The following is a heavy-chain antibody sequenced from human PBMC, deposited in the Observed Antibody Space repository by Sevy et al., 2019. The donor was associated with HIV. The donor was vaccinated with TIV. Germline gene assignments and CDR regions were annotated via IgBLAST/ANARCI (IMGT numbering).Heavy chain of an antibody. CDR1: GFTFSSYA. CDR3: AKDPPGIAARPHYFAY. J-gene: IGHJ4*02. Sequence: GGSLRLSCAASGFTFSSYAMSWVRQAPGKGLEWVSAISGSGGSTYYADSVKGRFTISRDNSKNTLYLQMNSLRAEDTAVYYCAKDPPGIAARPHYFAYWGQGTLVTVSS. D-gene: IGHD6-6*01. V-gene: IGHV3-23*01. CDR2: ISGSGGST.